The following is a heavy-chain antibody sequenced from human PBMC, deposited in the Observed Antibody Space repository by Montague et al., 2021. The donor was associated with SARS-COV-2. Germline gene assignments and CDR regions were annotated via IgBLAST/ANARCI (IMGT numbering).Heavy chain of an antibody. CDR3: VRVTGRILTDPFDY. Sequence: SETLSLTCSVSGDSISSCYWNWGRLRPPKGLGLVWIVYVCYNADNYSSLTLQSPLTISGARTKYQFSLALRSVTAADTAVYYWVRVTGRILTDPFDYWGQGTLVTVSS. CDR1: GDSISSCYWN. J-gene: IGHJ4*02. D-gene: IGHD3-9*01. V-gene: IGHV4-39*01. CDR2: VCYNADN.